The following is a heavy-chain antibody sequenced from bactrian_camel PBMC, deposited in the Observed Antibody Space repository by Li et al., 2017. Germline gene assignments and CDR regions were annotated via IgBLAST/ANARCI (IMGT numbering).Heavy chain of an antibody. V-gene: IGHV3S55*01. Sequence: VQLVESGGGSVQAGGSLKLTCAANGYTYCNYGLSWYRQAPGKEREFVSSLDNSGATNYADSVKGRFTISRDNNKNTLYLQMDSLKPEDTAMYYCASTLRYSPLTWRSEARYNDWGQGTQVTVSS. J-gene: IGHJ4*01. CDR1: GYTYCNYG. D-gene: IGHD1*01. CDR2: LDNSGAT. CDR3: ASTLRYSPLTWRSEARYND.